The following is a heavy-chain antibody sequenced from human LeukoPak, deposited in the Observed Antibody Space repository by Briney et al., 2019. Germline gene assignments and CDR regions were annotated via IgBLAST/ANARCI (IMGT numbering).Heavy chain of an antibody. CDR2: IKSKTDGGRT. CDR3: TTGATLSSSYSMDV. CDR1: GFTFSNAS. Sequence: GGSLRLSCAASGFTFSNASMSWVRQAPGKGLEWVGRIKSKTDGGRTDYAAPVKGRFTISRDDSKNTLYLQMNSLKTEDTAVYYCTTGATLSSSYSMDVWGKGTTVTVSS. V-gene: IGHV3-15*01. D-gene: IGHD5-24*01. J-gene: IGHJ6*03.